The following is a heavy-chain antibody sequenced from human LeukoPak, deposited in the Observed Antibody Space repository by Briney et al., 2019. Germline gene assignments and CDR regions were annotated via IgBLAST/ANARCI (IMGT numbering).Heavy chain of an antibody. J-gene: IGHJ4*02. CDR3: AKDHCSRTNCYAGPDY. Sequence: GGSLRLSCAASGFTFSSYAMNWVRQAPGKGLEWVSGLIRGGGTTHCADSVKGRFTISSDYSSNTLYLQMNSLRTEDTALYYCAKDHCSRTNCYAGPDYWGQGTLVTVSS. D-gene: IGHD2-2*01. CDR1: GFTFSSYA. V-gene: IGHV3-23*01. CDR2: LIRGGGTT.